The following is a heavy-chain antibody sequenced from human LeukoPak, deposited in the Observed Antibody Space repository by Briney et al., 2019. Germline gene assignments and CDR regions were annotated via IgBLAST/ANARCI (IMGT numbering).Heavy chain of an antibody. V-gene: IGHV4-34*01. D-gene: IGHD6-19*01. CDR3: ARGRSSGWYSGMARYYMDV. CDR2: INHSGST. Sequence: PSETLSLTCAVYGGSFSGYYWSWIRQPPGKGLEWIGEINHSGSTNYNPSLKSRVTISVDTSKNQFSLKLSSVTAADTAVYYCARGRSSGWYSGMARYYMDVWGKGTTVTVSS. CDR1: GGSFSGYY. J-gene: IGHJ6*03.